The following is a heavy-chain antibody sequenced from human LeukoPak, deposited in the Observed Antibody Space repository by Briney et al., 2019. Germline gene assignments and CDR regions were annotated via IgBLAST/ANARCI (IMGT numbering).Heavy chain of an antibody. CDR2: ISRNGAVT. Sequence: GGSLRLSCAASGLIFDDYTMHWVRQAPGKVLEWVSLISRNGAVTKYADSVRGRFTVSRDNAKNSLYLQMNSLRADDSAIYYCVGALGYWGQGTLVTVSS. CDR3: VGALGY. D-gene: IGHD1-26*01. J-gene: IGHJ4*02. CDR1: GLIFDDYT. V-gene: IGHV3-43*01.